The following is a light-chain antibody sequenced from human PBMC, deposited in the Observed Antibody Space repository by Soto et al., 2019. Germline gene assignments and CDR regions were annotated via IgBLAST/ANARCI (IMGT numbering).Light chain of an antibody. V-gene: IGLV2-18*02. CDR1: SSDVGGSNG. J-gene: IGLJ1*01. CDR3: SSYTSSSTYV. Sequence: QSALTQHPSVSGSPGQSVAISCTGTSSDVGGSNGVSWYQQPPGTAPKLIIYDVSNRPSGVPDRFSGSKSGNTASLIISGLQAEDEGDYYCSSYTSSSTYVFGTGTKLTVL. CDR2: DVS.